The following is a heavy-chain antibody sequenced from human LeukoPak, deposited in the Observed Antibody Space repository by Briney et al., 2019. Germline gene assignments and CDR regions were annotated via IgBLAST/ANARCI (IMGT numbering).Heavy chain of an antibody. D-gene: IGHD3-3*01. CDR2: ISGSGGST. V-gene: IGHV3-23*01. CDR3: ARVGIRFLEWLPTDY. J-gene: IGHJ4*02. Sequence: GGSLRLSCAASGFTFSSYGMSWVRQAPGKGLEWVSAISGSGGSTYYADSVKGRFTISRDNSKNTLYLQMNSLRAEDTAVYYCARVGIRFLEWLPTDYWGQGTLVTVSS. CDR1: GFTFSSYG.